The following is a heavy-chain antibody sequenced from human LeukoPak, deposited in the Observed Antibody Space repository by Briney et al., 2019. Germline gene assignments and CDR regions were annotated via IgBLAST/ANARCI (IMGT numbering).Heavy chain of an antibody. Sequence: GGSLRLSCAASGFTFSDYYMSWIRQAPGKGLEWVSYISSSSSYTNSADSVKGRFTISRDNAKNSLFLQMNSLRAEDTAFYYCARTAAGRGWDDWFDPWGQGTLVTVSS. D-gene: IGHD1-26*01. V-gene: IGHV3-11*06. CDR1: GFTFSDYY. J-gene: IGHJ5*02. CDR2: ISSSSSYT. CDR3: ARTAAGRGWDDWFDP.